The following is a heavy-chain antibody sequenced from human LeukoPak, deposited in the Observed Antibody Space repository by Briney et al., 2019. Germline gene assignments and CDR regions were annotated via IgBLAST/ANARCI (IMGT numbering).Heavy chain of an antibody. CDR2: ITSSGATT. CDR1: GFSFTDDY. CDR3: ARDPDYGDPY. V-gene: IGHV3-11*01. Sequence: GGSLRLSCSASGFSFTDDYMSWFRLSPDRGLEWIAYITSSGATTEYADSVKGRFTISRVNAKNSLYLQMNSLRPDDTAVYYCARDPDYGDPYWGQGTLVTVSS. J-gene: IGHJ4*02. D-gene: IGHD4/OR15-4a*01.